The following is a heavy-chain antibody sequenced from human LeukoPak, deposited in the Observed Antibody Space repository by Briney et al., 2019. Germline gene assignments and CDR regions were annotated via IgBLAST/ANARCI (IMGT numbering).Heavy chain of an antibody. CDR3: ARTITMIVVDVVFDY. CDR2: ISSSSSYI. J-gene: IGHJ4*02. Sequence: GGSLRLSCAAPGFTFSSYSMNWVRQAPGKGLEWVSSISSSSSYIYYADSVKGRFTLSRDNAKNSLYLQMNSLRAEDTAVYYCARTITMIVVDVVFDYWGQGTLVTVSS. V-gene: IGHV3-21*01. CDR1: GFTFSSYS. D-gene: IGHD3-22*01.